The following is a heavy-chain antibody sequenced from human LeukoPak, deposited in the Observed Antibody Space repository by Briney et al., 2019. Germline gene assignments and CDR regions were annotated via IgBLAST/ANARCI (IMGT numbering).Heavy chain of an antibody. Sequence: GGSLRLSCAASGFTFSSYSMNWVRQAPGKGLEWVSYISDSSSTIYYADSVKGRFTISRDNAKNSLYLQMNSLRAEDTAVYYCARIKMTTVTRNWFGPWGQGTLVTVSS. V-gene: IGHV3-48*04. J-gene: IGHJ5*02. CDR1: GFTFSSYS. CDR3: ARIKMTTVTRNWFGP. CDR2: ISDSSSTI. D-gene: IGHD4-17*01.